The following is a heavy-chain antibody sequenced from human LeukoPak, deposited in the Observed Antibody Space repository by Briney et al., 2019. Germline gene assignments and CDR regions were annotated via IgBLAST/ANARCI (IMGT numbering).Heavy chain of an antibody. V-gene: IGHV3-74*01. CDR3: ARERVYQGY. J-gene: IGHJ4*02. CDR2: ISSDGTTT. D-gene: IGHD6-6*01. CDR1: GFSFSSYW. Sequence: VQLEGVLRLSCAASGFSFSSYWMHWVRQAPGKGLVWVSHISSDGTTTTYADSVKGRFTVSRDNAKNTLYLQMSSLRAEDTAVYYCARERVYQGYWGQGTLVTVSP.